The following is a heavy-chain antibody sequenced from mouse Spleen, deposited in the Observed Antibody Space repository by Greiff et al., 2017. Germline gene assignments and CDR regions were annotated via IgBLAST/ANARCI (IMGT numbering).Heavy chain of an antibody. CDR2: ISSGSSTI. CDR3: AISSEDAMDY. J-gene: IGHJ4*01. CDR1: GFTFSDYG. V-gene: IGHV5-17*01. Sequence: EVKLVESGGGLVKPGGSLKLSCAASGFTFSDYGMHWVRQAPEKGLEWVAYISSGSSTIYYADTVKGRFTISRDNAKNTLFLQMTSLRSEDTAMYYCAISSEDAMDYWGQGTSVTVSS. D-gene: IGHD3-1*01.